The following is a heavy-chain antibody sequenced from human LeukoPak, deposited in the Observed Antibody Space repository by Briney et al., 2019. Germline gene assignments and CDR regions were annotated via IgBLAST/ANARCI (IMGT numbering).Heavy chain of an antibody. Sequence: GGSLRLSCTASGFTFGDYAMSWFRQAPGKGLEWVGFIRSKAYGGTTEYAASVKGRFTISGDDSKSIAYLQMNSLKTEDTAVYYCTRQRAAAGRFDYWGQGTLVTVSS. CDR2: IRSKAYGGTT. CDR3: TRQRAAAGRFDY. V-gene: IGHV3-49*03. D-gene: IGHD6-13*01. CDR1: GFTFGDYA. J-gene: IGHJ4*02.